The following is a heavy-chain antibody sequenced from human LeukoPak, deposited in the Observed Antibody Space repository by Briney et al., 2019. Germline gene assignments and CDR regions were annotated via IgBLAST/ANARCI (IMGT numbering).Heavy chain of an antibody. CDR2: IIPIFGTA. CDR3: ASLGGDIVVVPAAGGDY. CDR1: GGTFSSYA. D-gene: IGHD2-2*01. J-gene: IGHJ4*02. Sequence: SVKVSCKASGGTFSSYAISWVRQAPGQGLEWMGWIIPIFGTANYAQKFQGRVTITADESTSTAYMELSSLRSEDTAVYYCASLGGDIVVVPAAGGDYWGQGTLVTVSS. V-gene: IGHV1-69*13.